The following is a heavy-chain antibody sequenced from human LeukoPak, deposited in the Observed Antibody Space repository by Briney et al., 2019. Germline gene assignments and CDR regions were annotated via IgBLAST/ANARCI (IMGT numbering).Heavy chain of an antibody. Sequence: ASQTLSLTCAVSGGSISSGGYSWSWIRQPPGKGLEWIGYIYHSGSTYYNPSLKSRVTISVDTSKNQFSLKLGSVTAADTAVYYCARRGDIAAMVAPFDYWGQGTLVTVSS. D-gene: IGHD5-18*01. CDR3: ARRGDIAAMVAPFDY. CDR2: IYHSGST. V-gene: IGHV4-30-2*01. CDR1: GGSISSGGYS. J-gene: IGHJ4*02.